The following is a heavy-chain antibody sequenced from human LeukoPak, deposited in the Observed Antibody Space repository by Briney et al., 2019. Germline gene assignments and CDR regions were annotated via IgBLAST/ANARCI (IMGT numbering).Heavy chain of an antibody. CDR3: ARGRSDYDFWSGFYNY. V-gene: IGHV3-23*01. J-gene: IGHJ4*02. D-gene: IGHD3-3*01. Sequence: GGSLRLSCAASGFTLSSFAMAWVRQAPGKGLQWVSTLSGGGRPTYYADSVKGRFTISRDNSKNTLYLQMNSLRAEDTAVYYCARGRSDYDFWSGFYNYWGQGSLVTVSS. CDR2: LSGGGRPT. CDR1: GFTLSSFA.